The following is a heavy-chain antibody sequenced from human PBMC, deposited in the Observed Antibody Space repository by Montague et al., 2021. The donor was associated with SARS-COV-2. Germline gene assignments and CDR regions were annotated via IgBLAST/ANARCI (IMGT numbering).Heavy chain of an antibody. V-gene: IGHV3-23*01. J-gene: IGHJ4*02. Sequence: SLRLSCAGSGFTFTSYALTWVRQAPGKGLEWVSAISGSGNSKFYADSVKGRFSISRDNYKNTLYLQMNSLRAEDAAVYYCAKDVTGITTMVTSFESWGRGTLVTVSS. CDR3: AKDVTGITTMVTSFES. CDR2: ISGSGNSK. D-gene: IGHD5-18*01. CDR1: GFTFTSYA.